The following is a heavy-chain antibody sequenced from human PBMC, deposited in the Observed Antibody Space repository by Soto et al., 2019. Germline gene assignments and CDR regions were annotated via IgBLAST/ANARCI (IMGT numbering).Heavy chain of an antibody. CDR3: ARATRGYSYGLFDY. V-gene: IGHV1-8*01. CDR2: MNPNSGNT. CDR1: GYTLTIYD. Sequence: GASVKVSCKASGYTLTIYDSSWVRQATGQGLEWMGWMNPNSGNTGYAQKFQGGVTMTRNTSISTAYMELSSLRSEDTAVYYCARATRGYSYGLFDYWGQGTLVTVSS. J-gene: IGHJ4*02. D-gene: IGHD5-18*01.